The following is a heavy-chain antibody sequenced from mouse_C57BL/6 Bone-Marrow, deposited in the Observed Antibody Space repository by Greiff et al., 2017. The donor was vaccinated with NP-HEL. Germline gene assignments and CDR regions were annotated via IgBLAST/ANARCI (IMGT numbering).Heavy chain of an antibody. J-gene: IGHJ2*01. CDR2: IHPNSGSN. Sequence: QVQLQQPGAELVKPGASVKLSCKASGYTFTSYWMHWVKQRPGQGLEWIGMIHPNSGSNNYNEKFKSKATLTVDQSSITAYMQLSSLTSEDSAVYYCARVDYFDYWGQGTTLTVSS. CDR1: GYTFTSYW. CDR3: ARVDYFDY. V-gene: IGHV1-64*01.